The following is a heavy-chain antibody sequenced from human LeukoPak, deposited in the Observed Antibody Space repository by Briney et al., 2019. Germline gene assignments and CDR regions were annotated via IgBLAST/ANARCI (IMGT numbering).Heavy chain of an antibody. Sequence: GESLQISCKGSGYSFTSYWIGWVRQLPGKGLEWMGIIYPGDSDTRYSPSFQGQVAISADKSISTAYLQRSSLKASDTAMYYCARHYNYYDSSGYRYYYYYMDVWGKGTTVTVSS. CDR1: GYSFTSYW. J-gene: IGHJ6*03. D-gene: IGHD3-22*01. CDR2: IYPGDSDT. CDR3: ARHYNYYDSSGYRYYYYYMDV. V-gene: IGHV5-51*01.